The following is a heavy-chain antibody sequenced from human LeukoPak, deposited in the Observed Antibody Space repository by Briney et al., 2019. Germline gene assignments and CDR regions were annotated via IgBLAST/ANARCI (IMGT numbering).Heavy chain of an antibody. CDR2: IKQDGSEK. V-gene: IGHV3-7*01. J-gene: IGHJ4*02. CDR3: ARAARLVPFYYFDY. Sequence: GGSLRLSCAASGFTVSSNYMSWVRQAPGKGLEWVANIKQDGSEKYYVDSVKGRFTISRDNAKNSLYLQMNSLRAEDTAVYYCARAARLVPFYYFDYWGQGTLVTVSS. D-gene: IGHD6-19*01. CDR1: GFTVSSNY.